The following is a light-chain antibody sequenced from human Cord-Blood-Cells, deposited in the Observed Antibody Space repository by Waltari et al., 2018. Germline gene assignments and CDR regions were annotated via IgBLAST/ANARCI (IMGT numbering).Light chain of an antibody. CDR2: DTS. CDR3: LLSYRGARPV. Sequence: QAVVTQEPSLTVSPGGTVTLTCGSSTGAVTSGHYPYWFQKKPGQAPRTLIYDTSNKHAWSPARFSGSLLGGKAALTLSGAQPEDEAEYYCLLSYRGARPVFGGGTKLTVL. V-gene: IGLV7-46*01. J-gene: IGLJ3*02. CDR1: TGAVTSGHY.